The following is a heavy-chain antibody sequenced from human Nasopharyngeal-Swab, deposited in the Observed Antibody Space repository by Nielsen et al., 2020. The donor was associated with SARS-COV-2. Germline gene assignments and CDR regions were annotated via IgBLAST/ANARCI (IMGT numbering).Heavy chain of an antibody. CDR3: ARDHAMIIDY. Sequence: GSLRLSCAVYGGSFSGYYWSWIRQPAGKGLEWIGRIYTSGSTNYNPSLKSRVTISVDTSKNQFSLKLSSVTAADTAVYYCARDHAMIIDYWGQGTLVTVSS. CDR2: IYTSGST. V-gene: IGHV4-4*07. D-gene: IGHD3-22*01. CDR1: GGSFSGYY. J-gene: IGHJ4*02.